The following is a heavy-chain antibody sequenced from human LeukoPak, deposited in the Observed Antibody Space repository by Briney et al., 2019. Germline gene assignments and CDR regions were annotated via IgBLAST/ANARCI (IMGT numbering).Heavy chain of an antibody. D-gene: IGHD1-26*01. CDR1: GGSISTNTYY. J-gene: IGHJ4*02. CDR3: ARDLQLVGATNY. V-gene: IGHV4-39*07. Sequence: SETLSLTCTVSGGSISTNTYYWGWIRQPPGKALEWIGSIYYSGSTYYNPSLKSRVTISVDTSKNQFSLKLSSVTAADTAVYYCARDLQLVGATNYWGQGTLVTVSS. CDR2: IYYSGST.